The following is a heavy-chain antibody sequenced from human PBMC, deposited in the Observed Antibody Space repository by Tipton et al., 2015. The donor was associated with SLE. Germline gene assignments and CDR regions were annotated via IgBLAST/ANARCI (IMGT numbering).Heavy chain of an antibody. D-gene: IGHD7-27*01. V-gene: IGHV4-59*01. CDR2: IYYSGST. CDR1: GGSFSGCY. CDR3: ARTGLTGDFFDY. Sequence: TLSLTCAVYGGSFSGCYWSWIRQPPGKGLEWIGYIYYSGSTNYNPSLKSRVTISVDTSKNQFSLKLSSVTAADTAVYYCARTGLTGDFFDYWGQGTLVTVSS. J-gene: IGHJ4*02.